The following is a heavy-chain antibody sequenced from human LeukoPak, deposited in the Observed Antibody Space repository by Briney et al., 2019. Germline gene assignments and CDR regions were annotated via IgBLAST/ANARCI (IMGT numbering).Heavy chain of an antibody. D-gene: IGHD3-16*01. CDR2: INSDGVRT. V-gene: IGHV3-74*01. CDR3: AREVPRTWGQTDASYI. Sequence: GGSLRLTCAASGFTFSSDWRSWIRQAPGKGLVWVSRINSDGVRTSYADSVKGRFTISRDNAKNTLYLQMNSLTAEDTAVYYCAREVPRTWGQTDASYIWGQGTMVTVSS. J-gene: IGHJ3*02. CDR1: GFTFSSDW.